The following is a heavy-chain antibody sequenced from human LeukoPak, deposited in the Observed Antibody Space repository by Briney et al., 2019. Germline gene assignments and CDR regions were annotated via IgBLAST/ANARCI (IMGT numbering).Heavy chain of an antibody. J-gene: IGHJ4*02. CDR1: GFTVSSNS. Sequence: GGSLRLSCTVSGFTVSSNSMSWVRQAPGKGLEWVSFIYSDNTHYSDSVKGRFTISGDNSKNTLYLQMNSLRAEDTAVYYCARRAGAYSHPYDYWGQGTLVTVSS. CDR3: ARRAGAYSHPYDY. CDR2: IYSDNT. V-gene: IGHV3-53*01. D-gene: IGHD4/OR15-4a*01.